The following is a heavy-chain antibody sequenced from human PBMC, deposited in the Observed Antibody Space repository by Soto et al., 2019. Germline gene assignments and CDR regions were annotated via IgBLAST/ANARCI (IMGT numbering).Heavy chain of an antibody. V-gene: IGHV3-49*03. D-gene: IGHD1-26*01. CDR1: GFTSGDYA. J-gene: IGHJ6*02. Sequence: GGSLRLSCTASGFTSGDYAMSWFRQAPGKGLEWVGFIRSKPYGGTTEYAAPVKGRFTISRDDSKSIAYLQMNSLKTEDTAVYYCTRDRPEIGSGMDVWGQGTTVTVSS. CDR2: IRSKPYGGTT. CDR3: TRDRPEIGSGMDV.